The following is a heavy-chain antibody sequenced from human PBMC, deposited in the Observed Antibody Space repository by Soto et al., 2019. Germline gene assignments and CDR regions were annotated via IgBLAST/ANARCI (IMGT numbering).Heavy chain of an antibody. CDR3: TRHVLSGGLSVY. V-gene: IGHV3-73*01. Sequence: PGGSLRLSCAASGFTFSGSAMHWVRQASGKGLEWVGRIRSKANSYATAYAASVKGRFTISRDDSKNTAYLQMNSLKTEDTAVYYCTRHVLSGGLSVYWGQGTLVTVSS. J-gene: IGHJ4*02. CDR1: GFTFSGSA. CDR2: IRSKANSYAT. D-gene: IGHD3-10*01.